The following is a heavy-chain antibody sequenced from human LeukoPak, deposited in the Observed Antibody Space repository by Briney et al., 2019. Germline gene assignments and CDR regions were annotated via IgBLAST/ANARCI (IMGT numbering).Heavy chain of an antibody. CDR1: GFTFSSYS. CDR3: ARDREEHGYFDY. Sequence: SGGSLRLSCAASGFTFSSYSMNWVRQAPGKGLEWVSSISSSSSYIYYADSVKGRFTISRDNAKNSLYLQMNSLRAEDTAVYYCARDREEHGYFDYWGQGTLVTVSS. CDR2: ISSSSSYI. D-gene: IGHD1-26*01. V-gene: IGHV3-21*01. J-gene: IGHJ4*02.